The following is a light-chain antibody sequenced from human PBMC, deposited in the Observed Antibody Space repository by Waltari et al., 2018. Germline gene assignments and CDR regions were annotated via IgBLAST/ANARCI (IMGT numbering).Light chain of an antibody. Sequence: DIVMTQTPPSSPVTLGKPDPNSCGPSQSLMHSDGNTYLSWLQQRPGQPPRLLIYNISNRFSGVPDSFSGSRAGTDFTLKISRVESEDVGIYYCMQATRFPRIFGQGTKLDIK. CDR2: NIS. CDR1: QSLMHSDGNTY. CDR3: MQATRFPRI. J-gene: IGKJ2*01. V-gene: IGKV2-24*01.